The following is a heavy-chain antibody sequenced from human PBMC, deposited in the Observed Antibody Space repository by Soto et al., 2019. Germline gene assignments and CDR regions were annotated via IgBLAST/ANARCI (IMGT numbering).Heavy chain of an antibody. CDR3: AKDLGYCSSISCYYYYGMDV. Sequence: EVQLVESGGGLVQPGGSLRLSCAASGFTFSSYWMHWVRQAPGKGLVWVSRIKSDGSSTSYADSVKGRFTISRDNAKNTLYLQMNSLRAEDTAVYYCAKDLGYCSSISCYYYYGMDVWGQGTTVTVSS. CDR1: GFTFSSYW. J-gene: IGHJ6*02. V-gene: IGHV3-74*01. D-gene: IGHD2-2*01. CDR2: IKSDGSST.